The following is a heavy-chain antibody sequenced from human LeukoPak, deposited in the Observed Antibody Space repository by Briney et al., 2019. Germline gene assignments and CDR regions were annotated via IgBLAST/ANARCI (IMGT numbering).Heavy chain of an antibody. Sequence: PGGSLRLSCAASGFTFSDYNMRWIRQTPGKGLEWVSSISRSGSTKYYADSVTGRFTISRDNAKNSLFLQMNSLRAGDTAVYYCARVLRYCSGGNCYSGGLGYMDVWGKGTTVTISS. V-gene: IGHV3-11*01. CDR3: ARVLRYCSGGNCYSGGLGYMDV. J-gene: IGHJ6*03. CDR2: ISRSGSTK. CDR1: GFTFSDYN. D-gene: IGHD2-15*01.